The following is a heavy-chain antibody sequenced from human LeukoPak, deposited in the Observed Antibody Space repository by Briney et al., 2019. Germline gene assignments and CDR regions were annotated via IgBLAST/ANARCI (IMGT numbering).Heavy chain of an antibody. J-gene: IGHJ1*01. V-gene: IGHV3-30*18. Sequence: GGSLRLSCAASGFTFSSYGMLWVRQAPGKGLEWVAVISYDGSNKYYADSVKGRFTISRDNSKNTLYLQMNSLRAEDTAVYYCAKGFSEGCSGGSCYSFAFQHWGQGTLVTVSS. CDR1: GFTFSSYG. CDR3: AKGFSEGCSGGSCYSFAFQH. CDR2: ISYDGSNK. D-gene: IGHD2-15*01.